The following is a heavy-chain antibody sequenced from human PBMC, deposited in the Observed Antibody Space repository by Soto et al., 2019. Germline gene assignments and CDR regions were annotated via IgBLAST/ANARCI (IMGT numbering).Heavy chain of an antibody. Sequence: QVQLVQSGAEVKKPGASVKVSCKASGYTFTGYYMHWVRQAPGQGLEWMGWINPNSGGTNYAQKFQGWVTMTRDTSISTDYMELRRLKADDTAVYYCARGGLIAARVWEWFDPWGQGTLVTVSS. CDR2: INPNSGGT. D-gene: IGHD6-6*01. V-gene: IGHV1-2*04. J-gene: IGHJ5*02. CDR1: GYTFTGYY. CDR3: ARGGLIAARVWEWFDP.